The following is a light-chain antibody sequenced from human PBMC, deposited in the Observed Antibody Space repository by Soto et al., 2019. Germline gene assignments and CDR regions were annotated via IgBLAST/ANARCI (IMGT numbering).Light chain of an antibody. CDR1: QSVLYSSNNKNY. CDR2: WAS. J-gene: IGKJ2*01. V-gene: IGKV4-1*01. CDR3: QQYYSTPYT. Sequence: DIVMTQSPDSLAVSLGERATINCKSSQSVLYSSNNKNYLAWYQQKPGQPPKLLIYWASTRASGVPDRFSGSGSGTDFTLTISSLQAEDVAAYYCQQYYSTPYTFGQGTKLEIK.